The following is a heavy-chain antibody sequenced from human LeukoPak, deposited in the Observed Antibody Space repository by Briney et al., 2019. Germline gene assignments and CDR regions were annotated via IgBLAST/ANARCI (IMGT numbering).Heavy chain of an antibody. D-gene: IGHD2-15*01. Sequence: GGSLRLSFAASGFTFSSCAMTWVRQAPGIGLEWVSSISASGVSTYADSVKGRLTISRDNSKNTLYLQMSSLRAEDTAVYYCVKGGARGTHYFDYWGQGTLVTVSS. CDR1: GFTFSSCA. V-gene: IGHV3-23*01. CDR3: VKGGARGTHYFDY. CDR2: ISASGVST. J-gene: IGHJ4*02.